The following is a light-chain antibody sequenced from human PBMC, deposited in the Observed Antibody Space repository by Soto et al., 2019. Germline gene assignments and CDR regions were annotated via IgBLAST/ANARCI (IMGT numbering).Light chain of an antibody. CDR1: QSISSW. V-gene: IGKV1-5*03. Sequence: DIQMTQSPSTLSASVGDRVTITCRASQSISSWLAWYQQKPGKAPQLLIYTASSLESGVPSRFSGSGSGTEFTLTISSLQPDDFATYYCQQYNDCPWTFGQGTKVEIK. CDR2: TAS. J-gene: IGKJ1*01. CDR3: QQYNDCPWT.